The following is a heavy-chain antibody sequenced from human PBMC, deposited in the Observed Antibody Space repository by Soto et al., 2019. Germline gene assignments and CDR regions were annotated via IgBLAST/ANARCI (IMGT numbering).Heavy chain of an antibody. CDR1: GYTFSDHW. J-gene: IGHJ4*02. Sequence: PGESLKISCKGSGYTFSDHWLAWVRQTPGKGLEWMGIIYPGDSDTKSSPSFQGQVTMSVDTSISTASLQWSSLKAADTAIYYCVIPLGEYSSSTDFWGQGTLVTVSS. V-gene: IGHV5-51*01. CDR2: IYPGDSDT. CDR3: VIPLGEYSSSTDF. D-gene: IGHD6-19*01.